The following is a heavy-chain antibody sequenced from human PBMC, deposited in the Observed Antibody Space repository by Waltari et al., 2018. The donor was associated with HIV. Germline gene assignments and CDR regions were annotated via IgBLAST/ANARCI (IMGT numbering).Heavy chain of an antibody. CDR2: IHPGDSDT. D-gene: IGHD6-6*01. Sequence: EVQLVQSGAEVKKPGESLKISCKGSGYSFTSYWIGWVRQMPGNGLVWMGIIHPGDSDTRHSPSFQGQVTITAEKSISTAYLQWSSLKASDTAMYYCARRELLAARSRSSYWYFDLWGRGTLFTVSS. CDR1: GYSFTSYW. CDR3: ARRELLAARSRSSYWYFDL. J-gene: IGHJ2*01. V-gene: IGHV5-51*01.